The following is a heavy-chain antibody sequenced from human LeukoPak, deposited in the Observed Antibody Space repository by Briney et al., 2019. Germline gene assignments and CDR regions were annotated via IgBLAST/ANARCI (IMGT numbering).Heavy chain of an antibody. D-gene: IGHD3-22*01. J-gene: IGHJ4*02. CDR3: ARDLYDSSGYYYRFDY. V-gene: IGHV3-48*03. CDR1: GFTFSTYA. CDR2: ISSSGSTI. Sequence: GGSLRLSCAASGFTFSTYAMSWVRQAPGKGLEWVSYISSSGSTIYYADSVKGRFTISRDNAKNSLYLQMNSLRAEDTAVYYCARDLYDSSGYYYRFDYWGQGTLVTVSS.